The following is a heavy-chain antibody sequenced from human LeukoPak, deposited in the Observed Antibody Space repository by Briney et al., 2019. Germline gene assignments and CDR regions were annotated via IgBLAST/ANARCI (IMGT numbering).Heavy chain of an antibody. CDR2: INHSGST. CDR3: AIRTRPVTPSRRGFDP. CDR1: GGSFSGYY. D-gene: IGHD2-21*02. Sequence: KPSETLSLTCAVYGGSFSGYYWSWIRQPPGKGLEWIGEINHSGSTNYNPSLKSRVTISVDTSKNQFSLKLSSVTAADTAVYYCAIRTRPVTPSRRGFDPWGQGTLVTVSS. V-gene: IGHV4-34*01. J-gene: IGHJ5*02.